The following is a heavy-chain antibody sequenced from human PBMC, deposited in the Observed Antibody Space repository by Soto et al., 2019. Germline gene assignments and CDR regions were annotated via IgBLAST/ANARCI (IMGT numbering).Heavy chain of an antibody. Sequence: SETLSLTCTVSCGSISNYYWSWIRQPPGKGLEWIGYIFYSGSTNYNPSLKSRVTISVDTSKNQFSLKLSSVTAADTAVYYCARHPPRRTDGYPFAIRARGTMDTV. V-gene: IGHV4-59*08. CDR2: IFYSGST. CDR3: ARHPPRRTDGYPFAI. J-gene: IGHJ3*02. D-gene: IGHD6-13*01. CDR1: CGSISNYY.